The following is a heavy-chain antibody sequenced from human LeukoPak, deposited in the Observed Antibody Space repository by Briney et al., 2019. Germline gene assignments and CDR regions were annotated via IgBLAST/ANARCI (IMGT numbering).Heavy chain of an antibody. CDR3: ARDISRGGDW. CDR2: IIPIFGTA. J-gene: IGHJ4*02. Sequence: GASVKVSCKASGGTFSSYAISWVRQAPGQGLEWMGGIIPIFGTANYAQKFQGRVTITTDESTSTAYMELSSLRSEDTAVYYCARDISRGGDWWGQGTLVTVSS. V-gene: IGHV1-69*05. CDR1: GGTFSSYA. D-gene: IGHD3/OR15-3a*01.